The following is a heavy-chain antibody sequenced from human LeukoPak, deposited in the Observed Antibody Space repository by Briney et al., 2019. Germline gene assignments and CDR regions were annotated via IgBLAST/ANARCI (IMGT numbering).Heavy chain of an antibody. CDR1: GFTFSSSW. D-gene: IGHD3-3*01. Sequence: GGSLRLSCAASGFTFSSSWMHWVRQVPGKGLMWVSRINPDGTSTTYADSVRGRFTISRDNAENTLYLQMNSLRAEDTAVYYCARDKGYYDFWSGYYYEDGMDVWGQGTTVTVSS. J-gene: IGHJ6*02. CDR3: ARDKGYYDFWSGYYYEDGMDV. V-gene: IGHV3-74*01. CDR2: INPDGTST.